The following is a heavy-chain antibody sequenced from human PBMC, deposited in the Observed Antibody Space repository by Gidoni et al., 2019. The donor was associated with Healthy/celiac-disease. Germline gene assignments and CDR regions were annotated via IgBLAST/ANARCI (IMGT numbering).Heavy chain of an antibody. J-gene: IGHJ6*02. Sequence: QVQLQQWGAGLLKPSETLSLTCAVYGGSFSGYYWSWIRQPPGKGLEWIGEINHSGSTNYNPSLKSRVTISVDTSKNQFSLKLSSVTAADTAVYYCATKYYDFWSGYYTSHYYYGMDVWGQGTTVTVSS. D-gene: IGHD3-3*01. CDR1: GGSFSGYY. CDR3: ATKYYDFWSGYYTSHYYYGMDV. V-gene: IGHV4-34*01. CDR2: INHSGST.